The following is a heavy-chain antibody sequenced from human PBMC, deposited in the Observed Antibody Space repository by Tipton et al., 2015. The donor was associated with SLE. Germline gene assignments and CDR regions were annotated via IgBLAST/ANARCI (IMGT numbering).Heavy chain of an antibody. CDR2: IHSHGTT. V-gene: IGHV4-61*02. CDR1: GASISNYSYY. Sequence: TLSLTCTVSGASISNYSYYWSWIRQPAGKGLQWIGRIHSHGTTDYNLSLKSRVTLSIDTSKNHFSLKLSSVTAADTAVYFCARDRDSYGHFDYWGRGTLVAVSS. D-gene: IGHD5-18*01. CDR3: ARDRDSYGHFDY. J-gene: IGHJ4*02.